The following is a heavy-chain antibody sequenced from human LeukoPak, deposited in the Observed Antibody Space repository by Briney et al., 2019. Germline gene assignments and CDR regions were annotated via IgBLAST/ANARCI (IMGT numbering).Heavy chain of an antibody. CDR1: GYTFTIYG. J-gene: IGHJ4*02. CDR3: ARDLRVSRVAVAGMGDSY. V-gene: IGHV1-18*04. CDR2: ISAYNGNT. Sequence: ASVKVSCKASGYTFTIYGISWVRQAPGQGLEWMGWISAYNGNTNYAQKLQGRVTMTTDTSTSTAYMELRSLRSDDTAVYYCARDLRVSRVAVAGMGDSYWGQGTLVTVSS. D-gene: IGHD6-19*01.